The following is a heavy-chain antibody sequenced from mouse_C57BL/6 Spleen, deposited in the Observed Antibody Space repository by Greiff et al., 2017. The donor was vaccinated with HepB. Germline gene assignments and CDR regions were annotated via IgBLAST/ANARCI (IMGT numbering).Heavy chain of an antibody. Sequence: DVHLVESGGGLVKPGGSLKLSCAASGFTFSSYAMSWVRQTPEKRLEWVATISDGGSYTYYPDNVKGRFTISRDNAKNNLYLQMSHLKSEDTAMYYCARSQLIYAMDYWGQGTSVTVSS. CDR1: GFTFSSYA. CDR2: ISDGGSYT. V-gene: IGHV5-4*01. D-gene: IGHD4-1*02. CDR3: ARSQLIYAMDY. J-gene: IGHJ4*01.